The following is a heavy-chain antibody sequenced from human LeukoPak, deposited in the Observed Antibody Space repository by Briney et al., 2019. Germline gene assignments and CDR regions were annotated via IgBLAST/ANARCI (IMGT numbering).Heavy chain of an antibody. D-gene: IGHD3-22*01. CDR3: ANTYYYDSSGYYDPVGADY. Sequence: QSGGSLRLSCAASGFTFSSYAMSWVRQAPVKGLEWVSAISGSGGSTYYADSVKGRFTISRDNSKNTLYLQMNSLRAEDTAVYYCANTYYYDSSGYYDPVGADYWGQGTLVTVSS. J-gene: IGHJ4*02. CDR1: GFTFSSYA. V-gene: IGHV3-23*01. CDR2: ISGSGGST.